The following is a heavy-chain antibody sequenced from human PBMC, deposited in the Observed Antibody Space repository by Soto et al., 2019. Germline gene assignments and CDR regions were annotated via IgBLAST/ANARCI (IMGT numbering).Heavy chain of an antibody. V-gene: IGHV4-59*08. CDR2: VSYSGNT. J-gene: IGHJ5*02. Sequence: SETLSLTCTVSGGSVSPYYWSWIRQPPGEGLEWIGYVSYSGNTNYNPSLKSRVSISVDTSKNQFSLQLSSVSAADTAVYYCARHLLPPHTPARTVYIWFDPWGQGTLVTASS. D-gene: IGHD4-4*01. CDR1: GGSVSPYY. CDR3: ARHLLPPHTPARTVYIWFDP.